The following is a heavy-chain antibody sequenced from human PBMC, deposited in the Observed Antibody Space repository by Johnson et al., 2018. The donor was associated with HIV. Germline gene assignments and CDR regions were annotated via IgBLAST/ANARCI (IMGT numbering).Heavy chain of an antibody. D-gene: IGHD3-10*01. Sequence: VQLVESGGGLVKPGGSLRLSCAASGLTFTNAWMNWVRQAPGKGLEWAGRIKTKTDGGTIDYNAPVKGRFSISRDDSKNTLYLQMNSLKTEDTAVYYCTTDWEYYYGAGKLDAFDMWGQGTMVTVSS. V-gene: IGHV3-15*01. J-gene: IGHJ3*02. CDR3: TTDWEYYYGAGKLDAFDM. CDR2: IKTKTDGGTI. CDR1: GLTFTNAW.